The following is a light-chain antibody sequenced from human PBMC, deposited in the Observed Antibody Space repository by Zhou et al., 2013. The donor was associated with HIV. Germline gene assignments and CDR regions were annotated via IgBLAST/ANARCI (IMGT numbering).Light chain of an antibody. CDR1: QSISTW. V-gene: IGKV1-5*03. CDR3: QQYNSWYT. J-gene: IGKJ2*01. Sequence: DIQMTQSPSTLSASVGDRVTITCRASQSISTWLAWYQQKPGKAPKLLIYQASNLESGVPSRFSGSGSGTEFTLTISSLQPDDFATYYCQQYNSWYTFGLGDQAGDQT. CDR2: QAS.